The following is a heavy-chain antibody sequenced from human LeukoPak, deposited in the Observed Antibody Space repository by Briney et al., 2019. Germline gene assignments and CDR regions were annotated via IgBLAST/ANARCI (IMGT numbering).Heavy chain of an antibody. CDR2: IIPIFGTA. Sequence: SVKVSCKASGGTFSSYAISWVRQAPGPGLEWMGGIIPIFGTANYAQKFQGRVTITTDESTSTAYMELSSLRSEDTAVYYCARESIAARHNYYYYMDVWGKGTTVTVSS. D-gene: IGHD6-6*01. V-gene: IGHV1-69*05. CDR1: GGTFSSYA. CDR3: ARESIAARHNYYYYMDV. J-gene: IGHJ6*03.